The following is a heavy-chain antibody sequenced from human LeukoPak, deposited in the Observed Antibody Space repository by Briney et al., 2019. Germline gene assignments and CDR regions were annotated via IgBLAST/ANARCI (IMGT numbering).Heavy chain of an antibody. V-gene: IGHV4-59*08. Sequence: SETLSLTCTVSGGSISSYYWSWIRQPPGKGLEWIGYLYYSGRTNYNPSLKSRVTISVDTSANQFSLTLASVTAADTAVYFCARLGRWEAPTDNWGQGTLVTVSS. CDR1: GGSISSYY. D-gene: IGHD1-26*01. CDR2: LYYSGRT. J-gene: IGHJ4*02. CDR3: ARLGRWEAPTDN.